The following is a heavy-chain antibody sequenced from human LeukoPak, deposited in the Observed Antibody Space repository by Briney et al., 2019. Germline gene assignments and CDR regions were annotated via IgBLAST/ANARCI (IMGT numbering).Heavy chain of an antibody. CDR2: IIPIFCTA. Sequence: APVKVSCKASGGTFSSYAISGVRQAPGQGLEWMGGIIPIFCTADYAQKIQGRVTLTADKSTSTAYLDLSTPRSEDTAVDYCARERGARNYYYDSSGYYDYWGQGTLVTVSS. V-gene: IGHV1-69*06. D-gene: IGHD3-22*01. J-gene: IGHJ4*02. CDR1: GGTFSSYA. CDR3: ARERGARNYYYDSSGYYDY.